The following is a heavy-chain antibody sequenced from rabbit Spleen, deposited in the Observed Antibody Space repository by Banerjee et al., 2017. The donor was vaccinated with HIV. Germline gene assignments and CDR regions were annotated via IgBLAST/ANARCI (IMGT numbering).Heavy chain of an antibody. CDR1: GFDFNSYG. V-gene: IGHV1S45*01. J-gene: IGHJ4*01. Sequence: QEQLEESGGDLVQPGGSLKLSCKASGFDFNSYGVSWVRQAPGKGLEWIACIYTGSGGTTYYANWAKGRFTISKASSTTVTLQMTSLTAADTATYFCARDDTDSALNLWGPGTLVTVS. CDR2: IYTGSGGTT. CDR3: ARDDTDSALNL. D-gene: IGHD1-1*01.